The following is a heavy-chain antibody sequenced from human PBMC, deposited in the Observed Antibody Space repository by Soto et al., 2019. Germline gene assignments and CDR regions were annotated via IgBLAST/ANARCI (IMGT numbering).Heavy chain of an antibody. CDR2: IYYSGST. CDR3: ARLRITGTTFVTGMGPPLYYFDY. Sequence: QVQLQESGPGLVKPSETLSLTCTVSGGSISSYYWSWIRQPPGKGLEWIGYIYYSGSTNYNPSLKSRVTISVDTSKNQFSLKLSSVTAADTAVYYCARLRITGTTFVTGMGPPLYYFDYWGQGTLVTVSS. CDR1: GGSISSYY. D-gene: IGHD1-20*01. V-gene: IGHV4-59*08. J-gene: IGHJ4*02.